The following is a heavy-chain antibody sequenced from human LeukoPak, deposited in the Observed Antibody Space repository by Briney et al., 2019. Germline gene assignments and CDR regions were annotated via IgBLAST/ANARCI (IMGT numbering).Heavy chain of an antibody. V-gene: IGHV3-11*04. Sequence: GGSLRLSCAASGFTFSDYYMSWIRQAPGKGLECVSYISSSGSTIYYADSVKGRFTISRDNAKNSLYLQMNSLTAEDTAVYYCARDRSKVTAYDDALDICGQGTMVIVSS. CDR2: ISSSGSTI. CDR3: ARDRSKVTAYDDALDI. J-gene: IGHJ3*02. D-gene: IGHD2-21*02. CDR1: GFTFSDYY.